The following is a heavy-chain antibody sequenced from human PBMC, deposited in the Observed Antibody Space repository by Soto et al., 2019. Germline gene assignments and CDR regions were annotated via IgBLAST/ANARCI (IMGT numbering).Heavy chain of an antibody. Sequence: QVQLVESGGGVVQPGRSLRLSCAASGFTFSSYGMHWVRQAPGKGLEWVAVIWYDGSNKYYADSVKGRFTISRDNSKNTLYLQMNSLRAEDTAVYYCARGYSNYVPLRNNWFDPWGQGTLVTVSS. J-gene: IGHJ5*02. V-gene: IGHV3-33*01. CDR1: GFTFSSYG. CDR2: IWYDGSNK. D-gene: IGHD4-4*01. CDR3: ARGYSNYVPLRNNWFDP.